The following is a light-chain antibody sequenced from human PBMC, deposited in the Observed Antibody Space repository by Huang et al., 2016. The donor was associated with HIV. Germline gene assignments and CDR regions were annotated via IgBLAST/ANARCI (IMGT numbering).Light chain of an antibody. CDR1: QSLSTY. J-gene: IGKJ5*01. CDR2: AAS. V-gene: IGKV1-39*01. CDR3: QQSYSALSS. Sequence: IQMTQSPTSLSASVGDRVSNACRASQSLSTYLNWYQQKPGTAPKLLISAASALPSSVPSRFSGSGSGTDFTLTIRGLQLDDFATYYCQQSYSALSSFGPGTRL.